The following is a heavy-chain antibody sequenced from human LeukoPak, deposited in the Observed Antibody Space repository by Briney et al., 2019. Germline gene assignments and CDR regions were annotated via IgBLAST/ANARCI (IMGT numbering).Heavy chain of an antibody. D-gene: IGHD2-2*01. V-gene: IGHV4-30-2*01. Sequence: SETLSLTCDVSGGSISSGLYSWSWIRQPLGKGLEWIGYIYHTGSTYYNPPLKSRVTISVDTSKNQFSLRLSSVTAADTAVYYCARLQYCSGTSCYWFDPWGQGTLVTVSS. CDR2: IYHTGST. CDR3: ARLQYCSGTSCYWFDP. J-gene: IGHJ5*02. CDR1: GGSISSGLYS.